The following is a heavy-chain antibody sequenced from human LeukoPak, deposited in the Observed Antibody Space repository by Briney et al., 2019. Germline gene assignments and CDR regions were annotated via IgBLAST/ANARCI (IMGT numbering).Heavy chain of an antibody. D-gene: IGHD3-16*01. CDR3: ARDPGDGDYMDV. CDR2: INPNSGGT. J-gene: IGHJ6*03. CDR1: GYTFTGYY. V-gene: IGHV1-2*06. Sequence: GASVKVSCKASGYTFTGYYMHWVRQAPGQGLEWMGRINPNSGGTNYAQKFQGRVTMTRDTSISTAYMELSRLRSDDTAVYYCARDPGDGDYMDVCGKGTTVTVSS.